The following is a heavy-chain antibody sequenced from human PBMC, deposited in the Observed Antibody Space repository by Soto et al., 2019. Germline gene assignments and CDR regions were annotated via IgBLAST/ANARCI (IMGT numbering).Heavy chain of an antibody. D-gene: IGHD3-16*01. CDR1: GGSISSTDHY. J-gene: IGHJ6*02. CDR3: ARLVCHWLRGSCDDYNFYGLDV. Sequence: QLQESCPGLVKASETLSLTCTVSGGSISSTDHYWGWIRQPPGQGLEWLGSIYYAGSTVPNPSLKRRATISVDTSRNQFSLRLSSVTASDTAVYYCARLVCHWLRGSCDDYNFYGLDVWGQGTTVTVSS. CDR2: IYYAGST. V-gene: IGHV4-39*01.